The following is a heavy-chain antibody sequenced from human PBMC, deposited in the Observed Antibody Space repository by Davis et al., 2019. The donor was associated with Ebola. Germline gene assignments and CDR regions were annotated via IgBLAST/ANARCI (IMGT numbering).Heavy chain of an antibody. Sequence: GESLKISCVASGFTFGSYAMNWVRLVPGKGLEWVSSITSGDGAHYAGSVKGRFTISRDNSKDTLFLEMNSLRAEETAVYYCARIHDGTDEDYWGQGTLVTVSS. D-gene: IGHD3-22*01. V-gene: IGHV3-23*01. CDR1: GFTFGSYA. CDR3: ARIHDGTDEDY. CDR2: ITSGDGA. J-gene: IGHJ4*02.